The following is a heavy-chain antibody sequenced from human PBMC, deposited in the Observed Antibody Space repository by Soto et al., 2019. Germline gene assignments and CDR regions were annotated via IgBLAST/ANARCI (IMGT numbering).Heavy chain of an antibody. Sequence: QVQLVQSGAEVKKPGSSVKVSCKASGGTFSSYAISWVRQAPGQGLEWMGGIIPIFGTANYAQKFQGRVTITADESTSTAYMELSSLRSEDTAVYYCSRAPKSNIWSYGLYGGFDYWGQGTLVTVSS. CDR1: GGTFSSYA. CDR2: IIPIFGTA. V-gene: IGHV1-69*01. J-gene: IGHJ4*02. CDR3: SRAPKSNIWSYGLYGGFDY. D-gene: IGHD1-26*01.